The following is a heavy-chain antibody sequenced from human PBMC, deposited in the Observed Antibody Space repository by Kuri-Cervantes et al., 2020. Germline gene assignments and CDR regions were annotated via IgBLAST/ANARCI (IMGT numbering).Heavy chain of an antibody. D-gene: IGHD3-22*01. CDR3: ARTHYWLDSTGYSRPHYYFDY. Sequence: GSLRLSCTVSGGSVSTGSYYWSWIRQPPGKGLEWIGSIHYSAGTYYSPSLMNRVTISVDTSENQFSLNLSSVTAADTAVYYCARTHYWLDSTGYSRPHYYFDYWGQGTLVTVSS. CDR1: GGSVSTGSYY. J-gene: IGHJ4*02. CDR2: IHYSAGT. V-gene: IGHV4-39*07.